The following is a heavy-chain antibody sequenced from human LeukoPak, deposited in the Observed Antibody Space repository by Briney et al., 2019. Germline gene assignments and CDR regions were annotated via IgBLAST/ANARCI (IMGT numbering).Heavy chain of an antibody. V-gene: IGHV3-53*01. D-gene: IGHD1-26*01. CDR3: AGSGSYELFDY. J-gene: IGHJ4*02. CDR1: GFTFSSYE. Sequence: GGSLRLSCAASGFTFSSYEMNWVRQAPGKGLEWVSVIYSGGTTYYADSVKGRFTISRDNSKNTLYLQMNSLRAEDTAVYYCAGSGSYELFDYWGQGALVTVSS. CDR2: IYSGGTT.